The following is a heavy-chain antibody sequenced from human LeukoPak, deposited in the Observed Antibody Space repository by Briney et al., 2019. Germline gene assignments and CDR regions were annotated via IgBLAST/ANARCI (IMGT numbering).Heavy chain of an antibody. CDR3: ARADYGDYGVDY. CDR2: ITSYGHT. J-gene: IGHJ4*02. V-gene: IGHV3-21*01. CDR1: GFAFSSSN. D-gene: IGHD4-17*01. Sequence: PGGSLRLSCAASGFAFSSSNLNWFRQAPGKGLEWVSSITSYGHTYYPDSLQSRFSISRDNAKNSLYLQMISLRAEDTAIYYCARADYGDYGVDYWGQGTLVTVSS.